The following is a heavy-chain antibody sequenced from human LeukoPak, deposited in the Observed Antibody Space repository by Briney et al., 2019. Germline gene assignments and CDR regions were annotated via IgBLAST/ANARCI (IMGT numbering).Heavy chain of an antibody. V-gene: IGHV3-48*02. CDR3: ASSGSYRFDY. D-gene: IGHD1-26*01. CDR1: GFTFSSYS. CDR2: ITASGTAM. J-gene: IGHJ4*02. Sequence: GGSLRLSCAASGFTFSSYSMNWVRQAPGKGLEWVSHITASGTAMFYADSVKGRFTISRDNAKNSLYLQMNSLRDEDTAVHYCASSGSYRFDYWGQGTLVTVSS.